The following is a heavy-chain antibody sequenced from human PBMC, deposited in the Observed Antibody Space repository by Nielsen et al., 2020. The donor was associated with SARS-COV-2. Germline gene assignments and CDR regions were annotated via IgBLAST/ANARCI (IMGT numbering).Heavy chain of an antibody. CDR3: ARNWYSTTPTYYFDY. J-gene: IGHJ4*02. D-gene: IGHD6-13*01. V-gene: IGHV3-33*01. CDR1: GFTFSSYG. CDR2: IWYDGSNK. Sequence: GGSLRLSCAASGFTFSSYGMHWVRQAPGKGLEWVAVIWYDGSNKYYADSVKGRFTISRDNSKNTLYLQMNSLRAEDTAVYYCARNWYSTTPTYYFDYWGQGTLVTVSS.